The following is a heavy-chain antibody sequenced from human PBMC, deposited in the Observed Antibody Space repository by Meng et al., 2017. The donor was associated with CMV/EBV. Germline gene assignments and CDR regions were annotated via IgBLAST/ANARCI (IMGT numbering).Heavy chain of an antibody. Sequence: ASVKVSCKASGYTFTSYGITWVRQAPGQGLEWMGWISAYNGNTNYAQKLQGRVTMTTDTSTSTAYMELKSLRSGDTAVYYCARDRGGWELLYFDYWGQGTLVTVSS. CDR2: ISAYNGNT. J-gene: IGHJ4*02. CDR3: ARDRGGWELLYFDY. V-gene: IGHV1-18*01. CDR1: GYTFTSYG. D-gene: IGHD1-26*01.